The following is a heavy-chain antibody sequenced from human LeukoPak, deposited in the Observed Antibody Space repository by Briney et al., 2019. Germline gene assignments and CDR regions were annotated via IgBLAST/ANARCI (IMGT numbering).Heavy chain of an antibody. V-gene: IGHV3-74*01. CDR1: GFTFSSYW. J-gene: IGHJ4*02. CDR2: INTDGSRI. Sequence: GGSLRLSCAATGFTFSSYWLHWVRQAPGKGLTWVSRINTDGSRINYADSVKGRFTSSRDNAKNTLYLQMNSLRAEDTAVYYCSGNFDFWGQGTLVTVSS. D-gene: IGHD3-10*01. CDR3: SGNFDF.